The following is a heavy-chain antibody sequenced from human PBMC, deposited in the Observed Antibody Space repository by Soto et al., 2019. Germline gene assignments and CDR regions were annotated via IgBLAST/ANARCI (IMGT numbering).Heavy chain of an antibody. D-gene: IGHD2-2*01. CDR3: ARVTVAVPAAIGH. V-gene: IGHV1-18*01. CDR2: ISADNGHT. CDR1: GYTVTSYG. J-gene: IGHJ4*01. Sequence: QVQLVQSGAEVKKPGASVKVSCKASGYTVTSYGISWVRQDPGQGLAWMGWISADNGHTNYAQKLQGRVTMTTDTSTSTAYMELRSLRSDDTAVYYCARVTVAVPAAIGHWGHGTLVTVSS.